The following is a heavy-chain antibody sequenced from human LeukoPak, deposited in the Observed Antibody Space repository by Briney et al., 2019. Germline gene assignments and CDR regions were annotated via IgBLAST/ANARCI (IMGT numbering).Heavy chain of an antibody. CDR1: GGSFSGYY. J-gene: IGHJ4*02. Sequence: PSETLSLTCAVYGGSFSGYYWSWIRQPPGKGLEWIGEINHSGSTNYNPSLKSRVTISIDTPQSQFSLQLNSVSAADTAIYYCAKYQAGTMTDHWGQGTLVTVSS. V-gene: IGHV4-34*01. CDR2: INHSGST. D-gene: IGHD3-22*01. CDR3: AKYQAGTMTDH.